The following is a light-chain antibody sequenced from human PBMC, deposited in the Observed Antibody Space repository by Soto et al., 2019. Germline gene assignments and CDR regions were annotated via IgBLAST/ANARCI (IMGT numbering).Light chain of an antibody. Sequence: EIVLTQSPATLSLSPVERATLSFRASQSVSSYLAWYQQKPGQPPRLLIYDSSTRATGFPDRFSGSGSGTDFTLTIIRLEPEDFAVYYCQQYDISPWTFGQGTKVDIK. CDR3: QQYDISPWT. CDR2: DSS. CDR1: QSVSSY. J-gene: IGKJ1*01. V-gene: IGKV3-20*01.